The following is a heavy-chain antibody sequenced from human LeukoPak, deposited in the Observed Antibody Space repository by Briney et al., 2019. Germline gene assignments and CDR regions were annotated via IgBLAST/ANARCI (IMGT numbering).Heavy chain of an antibody. CDR1: GYTFTDYY. CDR3: ARGQTGYTSSSWFDP. CDR2: INPNSGDT. J-gene: IGHJ5*02. D-gene: IGHD6-13*01. V-gene: IGHV1-2*02. Sequence: GASVKVSCKASGYTFTDYYINWVRRAPGQGLEWMGWINPNSGDTNYAQKFQDRVTMTRDTSISTAYIELNLLRSDGTAVYYCARGQTGYTSSSWFDPWGQGTLVTVSS.